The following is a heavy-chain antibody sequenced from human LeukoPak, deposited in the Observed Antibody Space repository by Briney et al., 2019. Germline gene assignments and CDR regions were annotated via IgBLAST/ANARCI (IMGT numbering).Heavy chain of an antibody. CDR1: GGTFSSYA. CDR3: ASPRRAASFDY. J-gene: IGHJ4*02. CDR2: IIPIFGTA. D-gene: IGHD5-18*01. V-gene: IGHV1-69*05. Sequence: ASVKVSCKASGGTFSSYAISWVRQAPGQGLEWMGGIIPIFGTANYAQQFQGRVTITTDESTSTAYMELSSLRSEDTAVYYCASPRRAASFDYWGQGTLVTVSS.